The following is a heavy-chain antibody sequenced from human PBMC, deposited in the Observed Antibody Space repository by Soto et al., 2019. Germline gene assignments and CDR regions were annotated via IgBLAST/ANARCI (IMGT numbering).Heavy chain of an antibody. J-gene: IGHJ6*02. D-gene: IGHD3-9*01. CDR1: GGTFSSYA. V-gene: IGHV1-69*13. CDR2: IIPIFGTA. CDR3: ARPILRYIYYYGMDV. Sequence: ASVKVSCKASGGTFSSYAISWVRQAPGQGLEWMGGIIPIFGTANYAQKFQGRVTITADESTSTAYMELSSLRSEDTAVYYCARPILRYIYYYGMDVWGQGTTVTVSS.